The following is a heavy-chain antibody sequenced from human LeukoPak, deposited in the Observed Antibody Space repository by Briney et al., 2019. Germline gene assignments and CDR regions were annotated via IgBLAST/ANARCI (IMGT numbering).Heavy chain of an antibody. D-gene: IGHD3-10*01. Sequence: PSETLSLTCAVSGGSINSVNYYWPWIRQPPGKGLEWIGYIYYSGSTYCNPSLNSRVTISVDTSKNQFSLKLSSVTATDTAVYYCARAGKYFGSGTWAGLVDFWGLGTLVTVSS. CDR1: GGSINSVNYY. CDR3: ARAGKYFGSGTWAGLVDF. V-gene: IGHV4-30-4*08. CDR2: IYYSGST. J-gene: IGHJ4*02.